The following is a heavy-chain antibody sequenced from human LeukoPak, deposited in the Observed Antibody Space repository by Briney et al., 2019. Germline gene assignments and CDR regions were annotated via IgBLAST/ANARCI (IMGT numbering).Heavy chain of an antibody. D-gene: IGHD3-22*01. Sequence: PGGSLRLSCEASGFTFSRFAMSWVRQAPGKGLEWVSSISGRDRTTYYADSVKGRFTISRANSKNILYLQMNSLRADDTALYYCAKDGNYLDSSGYLIPFAYWGLGTLVTVSS. CDR2: ISGRDRTT. V-gene: IGHV3-23*01. CDR1: GFTFSRFA. CDR3: AKDGNYLDSSGYLIPFAY. J-gene: IGHJ4*02.